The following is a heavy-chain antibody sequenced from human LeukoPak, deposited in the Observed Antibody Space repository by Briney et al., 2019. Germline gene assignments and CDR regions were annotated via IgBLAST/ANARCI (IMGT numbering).Heavy chain of an antibody. J-gene: IGHJ4*02. Sequence: GGSLRLSCAASGFTFSSYTMNWVRQAPGKGLEWVSSISSSSSYIYYADSVKGRFTISRDNAKNSLYLRMNSLRAEDTAVYYCARDVGNFGSGSAYFDSWGQGTLVTVSS. V-gene: IGHV3-21*06. CDR3: ARDVGNFGSGSAYFDS. CDR2: ISSSSSYI. D-gene: IGHD3-10*01. CDR1: GFTFSSYT.